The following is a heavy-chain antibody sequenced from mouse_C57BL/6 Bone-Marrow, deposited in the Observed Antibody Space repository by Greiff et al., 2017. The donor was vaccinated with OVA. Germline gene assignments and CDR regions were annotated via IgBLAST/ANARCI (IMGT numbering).Heavy chain of an antibody. Sequence: EVMLVESGGGLVKPGGSLKLSCAASGFTFSSYAMSWVRQTPDKRLEWVATISDGGSYTNYPDNVKGRFTISRDNAKNNLYLQMRHLKSEDTAVYYCANDYDCGAMDYWGQGTSVTVSS. CDR2: ISDGGSYT. D-gene: IGHD2-4*01. CDR1: GFTFSSYA. CDR3: ANDYDCGAMDY. V-gene: IGHV5-4*03. J-gene: IGHJ4*01.